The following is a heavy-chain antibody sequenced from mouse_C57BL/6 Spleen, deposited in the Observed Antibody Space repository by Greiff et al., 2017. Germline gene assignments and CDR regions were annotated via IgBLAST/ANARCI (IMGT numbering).Heavy chain of an antibody. CDR1: GYTFTSYW. CDR2: IYPGSGST. CDR3: ARKIYYGNYFDY. J-gene: IGHJ2*01. Sequence: QVQLQQPGAELVKPGASVKMSCKASGYTFTSYWITWVKQRPGQGLEWIGDIYPGSGSTNYNEKFKSKATLTVDTSSSTAYMQLSSLTSEDSAVYCCARKIYYGNYFDYWGQGTTLTVSS. D-gene: IGHD2-1*01. V-gene: IGHV1-55*01.